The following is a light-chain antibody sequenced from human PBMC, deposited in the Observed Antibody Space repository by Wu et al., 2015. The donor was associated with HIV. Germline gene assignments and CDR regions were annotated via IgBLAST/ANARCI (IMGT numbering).Light chain of an antibody. V-gene: IGKV3-11*01. CDR3: QQYTDWPPWDT. CDR1: QSVSSY. Sequence: EIVLTQSPATLSLSPGERATLSCRASQSVSSYLAWYQQKPGQAPRLLIYDASNRATGIPARFSGRGSGTEFTLTISSMQSEDFAVYYCQQYTDWPPWDTFGQGTRLEI. J-gene: IGKJ2*01. CDR2: DAS.